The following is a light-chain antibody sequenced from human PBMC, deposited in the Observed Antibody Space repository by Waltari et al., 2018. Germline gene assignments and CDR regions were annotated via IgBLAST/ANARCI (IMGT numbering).Light chain of an antibody. CDR2: EGS. Sequence: QSALTQPASVSGSPGQSITISCTGTSRAVGSYNLVSWYQQYPGKAPKLMIYEGSKRPSGVSNRFSGSKSGNTASLTISGLQAEDEADYYCCSYAGSSTFYVFGTGTKVTVL. CDR1: SRAVGSYNL. CDR3: CSYAGSSTFYV. J-gene: IGLJ1*01. V-gene: IGLV2-23*01.